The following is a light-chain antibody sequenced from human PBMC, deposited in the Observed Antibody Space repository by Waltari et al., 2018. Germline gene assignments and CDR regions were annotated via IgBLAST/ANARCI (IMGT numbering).Light chain of an antibody. CDR2: ATS. V-gene: IGKV3-11*01. CDR3: QHRSNWPLN. J-gene: IGKJ4*01. CDR1: QNVGNY. Sequence: EIVLTQSPATLSLSPGEGATLSCRASQNVGNYLAWYQQKPGQAPRLLIYATSNRATGIPARFSGSGSGTDFTLTISGLEPEDFAVYYCQHRSNWPLNFGGGTKVEIK.